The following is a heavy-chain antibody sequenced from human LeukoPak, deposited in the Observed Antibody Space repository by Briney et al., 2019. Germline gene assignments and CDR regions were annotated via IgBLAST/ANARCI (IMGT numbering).Heavy chain of an antibody. CDR2: IIPIFGTA. J-gene: IGHJ4*02. D-gene: IGHD2/OR15-2a*01. V-gene: IGHV1-69*13. Sequence: GASVKVSCKASGGTFSSYAISWVRQAPGQGLGWMGGIIPIFGTANYAQKFQGRVTITADESTSTAYMELSSLRSEDTAVYYCAGQKSMEYGNFDYWGQGTLVTVSS. CDR1: GGTFSSYA. CDR3: AGQKSMEYGNFDY.